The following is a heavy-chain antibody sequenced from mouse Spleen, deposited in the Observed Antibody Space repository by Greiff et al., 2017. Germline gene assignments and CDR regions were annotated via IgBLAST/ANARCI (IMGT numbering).Heavy chain of an antibody. Sequence: EVQRVESGGGLVKLGGSLKLSCAASGFTFSSYAMSWVRQTPEKRLEWVATISSGGGNTYYPDSVKGRFTISRDNAKNTLYLQMSSLKSEDTAMYYCAPYDYDGAWFAYWGQGTLVTVSA. CDR3: APYDYDGAWFAY. V-gene: IGHV5-9-3*01. CDR2: ISSGGGNT. J-gene: IGHJ3*01. CDR1: GFTFSSYA. D-gene: IGHD2-4*01.